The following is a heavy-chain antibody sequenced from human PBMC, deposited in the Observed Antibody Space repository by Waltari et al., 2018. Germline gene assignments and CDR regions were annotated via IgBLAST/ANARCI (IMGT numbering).Heavy chain of an antibody. CDR3: ARDRTPLDY. CDR1: GSPFTTYS. J-gene: IGHJ4*02. CDR2: ISPHIGNT. Sequence: QVQLVPSGAGLKKPGASGKVSRAASGSPFTTYSVTWVRQAPGQGLEWMGWISPHIGNTRYAEKFRGRVTMTADTSTSTVYMELTSLIYDDTAIYYCARDRTPLDYWGQGTLVTVSS. V-gene: IGHV1-18*01.